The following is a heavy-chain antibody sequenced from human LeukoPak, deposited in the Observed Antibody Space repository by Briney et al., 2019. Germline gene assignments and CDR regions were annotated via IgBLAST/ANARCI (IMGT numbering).Heavy chain of an antibody. Sequence: ASVKVSCKASGYTFTSYGISWVRQAPGQGLEWMGWINPNSGGTNYAQKFQGRVTMTRDTSISTAYMELSRLRSDDTAVYYCARDGASDAFDIWGQGTMVTVSS. CDR1: GYTFTSYG. D-gene: IGHD3-16*01. V-gene: IGHV1-2*02. CDR3: ARDGASDAFDI. J-gene: IGHJ3*02. CDR2: INPNSGGT.